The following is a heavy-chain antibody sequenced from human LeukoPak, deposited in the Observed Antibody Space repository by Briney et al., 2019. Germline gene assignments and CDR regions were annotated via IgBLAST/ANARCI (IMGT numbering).Heavy chain of an antibody. Sequence: ASVKVSCKASGGTFSSYAISWVRQAPGQGLEWMGRIIPILGIANYAQKFQGRVTITADKPTSTAYMELSSLRSEDTAVYYCATQYDRDYFSFDYWGQGTLVTVSS. CDR2: IIPILGIA. D-gene: IGHD2/OR15-2a*01. V-gene: IGHV1-69*04. J-gene: IGHJ4*02. CDR1: GGTFSSYA. CDR3: ATQYDRDYFSFDY.